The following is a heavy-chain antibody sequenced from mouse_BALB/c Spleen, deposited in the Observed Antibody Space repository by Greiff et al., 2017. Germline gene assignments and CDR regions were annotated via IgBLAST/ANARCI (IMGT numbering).Heavy chain of an antibody. D-gene: IGHD1-1*02. Sequence: EVKLMESGPGLVKPSQSLSLTCTVTGYSITSDYAWNWIRQFPGNKLEWMGYISYSGSTSYNPSLKSRISITRDTSKNQFFLQLNSVTTEDTATYYCARWVGGYAMDYWGQGTSVTVSS. V-gene: IGHV3-2*02. J-gene: IGHJ4*01. CDR2: ISYSGST. CDR1: GYSITSDYA. CDR3: ARWVGGYAMDY.